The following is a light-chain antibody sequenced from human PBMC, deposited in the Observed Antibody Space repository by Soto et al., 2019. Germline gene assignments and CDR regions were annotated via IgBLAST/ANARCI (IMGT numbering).Light chain of an antibody. J-gene: IGLJ3*02. V-gene: IGLV4-69*01. CDR2: LNSDGSH. Sequence: QSVLTQSPSASVSLGASVKLTCTLSSGHSSYAIAWHQQQPEKGPRYLMKLNSDGSHSKGDGIPDRFSGSSSGAERYLTISSLQSEDEADYYCQTWGTGTWVFGGGTKVTVL. CDR1: SGHSSYA. CDR3: QTWGTGTWV.